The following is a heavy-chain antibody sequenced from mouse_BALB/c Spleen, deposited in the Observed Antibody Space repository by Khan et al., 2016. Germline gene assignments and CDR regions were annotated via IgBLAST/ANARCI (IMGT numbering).Heavy chain of an antibody. CDR2: IRLKSNNYAT. J-gene: IGHJ3*01. Sequence: EVQLVESGGGLVQPGGSMKLSCVASGFTFSNYWMNWVRQSPEKGLEWVAEIRLKSNNYATHYAESVKGRFTISRDDSKSSVYLQMNNLRAEDTGIYYCTTDYYGNPFAYWGQGTLVTVAA. CDR3: TTDYYGNPFAY. CDR1: GFTFSNYW. D-gene: IGHD1-2*01. V-gene: IGHV6-6*02.